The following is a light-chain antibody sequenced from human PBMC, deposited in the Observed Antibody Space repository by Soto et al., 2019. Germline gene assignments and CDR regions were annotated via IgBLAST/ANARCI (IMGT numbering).Light chain of an antibody. J-gene: IGLJ2*01. CDR3: SPYVGSNIVV. Sequence: QSALTQPPSASGSPGQSVTISCTGTSSDVGGYNYVSWYQQHPGKAPKLMIYGVSKRPSGVPDRFSGSKSGNTASLTVSGLQTEDEAAYFCSPYVGSNIVVFGGGTKLTVL. V-gene: IGLV2-8*01. CDR2: GVS. CDR1: SSDVGGYNY.